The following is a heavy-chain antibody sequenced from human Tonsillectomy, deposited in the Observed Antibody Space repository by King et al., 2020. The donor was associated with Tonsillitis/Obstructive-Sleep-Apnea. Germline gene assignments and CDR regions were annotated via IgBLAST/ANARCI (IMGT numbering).Heavy chain of an antibody. CDR1: GFSLSTTGVG. J-gene: IGHJ4*02. Sequence: TLKESGPTLVKPTQTLTLTCTFSGFSLSTTGVGVAWIRQPPGKALEWRALIYWDDDKLFSPSLKSRLTITKDTPNNQVVLTMTSVDPVDTATYFCASTRGSGYFIFDFWGQGTLVTVSS. D-gene: IGHD3-22*01. CDR3: ASTRGSGYFIFDF. V-gene: IGHV2-5*02. CDR2: IYWDDDK.